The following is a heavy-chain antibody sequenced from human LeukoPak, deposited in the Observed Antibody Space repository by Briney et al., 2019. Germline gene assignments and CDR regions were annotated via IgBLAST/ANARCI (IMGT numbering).Heavy chain of an antibody. J-gene: IGHJ6*02. CDR2: TYYRSKWYN. Sequence: SQTLSLTCAISGDSVSRNGAAWNWIRQSPLRGLEWLGRTYYRSKWYNDFAVSVESRITINADTSKNQFALQLNSVTPEDTAVYYCARGKVAYYDMDVWGQGTTVTVSS. CDR3: ARGKVAYYDMDV. D-gene: IGHD5-12*01. CDR1: GDSVSRNGAA. V-gene: IGHV6-1*01.